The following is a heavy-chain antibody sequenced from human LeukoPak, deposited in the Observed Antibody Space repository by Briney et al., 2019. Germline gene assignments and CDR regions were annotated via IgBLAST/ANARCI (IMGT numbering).Heavy chain of an antibody. CDR3: AGCSKIAAAGTGFDY. Sequence: SETLSLTCTVPGGSISSYYWSWIRQPPGKGLERIGYIYTSGSTKYNPSLKGRVTISVDTSKNQFSLKLSSVTAADTAVYYCAGCSKIAAAGTGFDYWGQGTLVTVSS. V-gene: IGHV4-4*09. CDR2: IYTSGST. CDR1: GGSISSYY. D-gene: IGHD6-13*01. J-gene: IGHJ4*02.